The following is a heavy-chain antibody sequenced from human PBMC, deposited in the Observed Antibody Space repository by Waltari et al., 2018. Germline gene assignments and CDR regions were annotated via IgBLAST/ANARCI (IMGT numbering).Heavy chain of an antibody. CDR2: IKSKTDGGTT. D-gene: IGHD3-10*01. CDR1: GFTFCNAR. V-gene: IGHV3-15*07. CDR3: ATGGLRGGKDGFHF. Sequence: EVQLVESGGGLVKPGGSLRVSCAAFGFTFCNARMNWVRQAPGKGLEWVGHIKSKTDGGTTDYAAPVKGRFTISRDDSKNTLYLQMNSLKTEDTAVYYCATGGLRGGKDGFHFWGQGTMVTVSS. J-gene: IGHJ3*01.